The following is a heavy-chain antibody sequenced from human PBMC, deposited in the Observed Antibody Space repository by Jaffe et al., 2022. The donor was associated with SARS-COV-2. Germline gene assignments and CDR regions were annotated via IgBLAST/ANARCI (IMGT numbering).Heavy chain of an antibody. CDR2: INHSGST. J-gene: IGHJ5*02. CDR1: GGSFSGYY. CDR3: ARGGIITMVRAPFDP. Sequence: QVQLQQWGAGLLKPSETLSLTCAVYGGSFSGYYWSWIRQPPGKGLEWIGEINHSGSTNYNPSLKSRVTISVDTSKNQFSLKLSSVTAADTAVYYCARGGIITMVRAPFDPWGQGTLVTVSS. V-gene: IGHV4-34*01. D-gene: IGHD3-10*01.